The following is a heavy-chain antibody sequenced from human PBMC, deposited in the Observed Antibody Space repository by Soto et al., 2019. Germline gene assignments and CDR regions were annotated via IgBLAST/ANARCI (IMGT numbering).Heavy chain of an antibody. V-gene: IGHV1-69*13. J-gene: IGHJ1*01. Sequence: ASVKVSCKASGGTFSGYAINWVRQAPGQGLEWMGGIIPLLGITDYGQKFQGRITIAADESTGTAYMDLRGLRSEDTAVYYCARDPRSITGTTSSEDFQHWGQGTPVPSPQ. CDR2: IIPLLGIT. CDR3: ARDPRSITGTTSSEDFQH. CDR1: GGTFSGYA. D-gene: IGHD1-20*01.